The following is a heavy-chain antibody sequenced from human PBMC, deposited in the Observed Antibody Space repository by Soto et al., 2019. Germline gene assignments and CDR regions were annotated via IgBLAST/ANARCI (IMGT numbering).Heavy chain of an antibody. V-gene: IGHV3-23*01. J-gene: IGHJ4*02. D-gene: IGHD1-1*01. CDR2: ISGGGHGT. CDR3: AKDPRLQLGF. CDR1: GFTFSSYS. Sequence: PGGSLRLSCAASGFTFSSYSMNWVRQAPGKGLEWISGISGGGHGTNYADSVKGRFTISRDNSRNTLYLQMNSLRVEDTAVYYCAKDPRLQLGFWGQGTLVTVSS.